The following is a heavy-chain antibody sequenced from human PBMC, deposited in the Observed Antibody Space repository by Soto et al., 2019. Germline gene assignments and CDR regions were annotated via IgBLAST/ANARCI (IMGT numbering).Heavy chain of an antibody. V-gene: IGHV4-34*01. CDR1: GGSFSGYY. D-gene: IGHD7-27*01. J-gene: IGHJ4*02. CDR3: ARAQTRNWGSDY. CDR2: INHSGST. Sequence: SETLSLTCAVYGGSFSGYYWSWIRQPPGKGLECIGEINHSGSTNYNPSLKIRVTISVDTSKNQFSLKLSPVTDADPAVYYCARAQTRNWGSDYWGQGTLVTVSS.